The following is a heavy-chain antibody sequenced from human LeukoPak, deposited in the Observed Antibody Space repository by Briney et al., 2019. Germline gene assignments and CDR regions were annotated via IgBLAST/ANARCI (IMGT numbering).Heavy chain of an antibody. J-gene: IGHJ4*02. CDR1: GYTFTSYG. CDR3: VRGSGFGELSAEFDY. V-gene: IGHV1-18*01. CDR2: ISAYNGNT. D-gene: IGHD3-10*01. Sequence: ASVKVSCKASGYTFTSYGISWVRQAPGQGLEWMGWISAYNGNTNYAQKLQGRVTMTTDTSTSTAYMELRSLRSDDTAVYYCVRGSGFGELSAEFDYWGQGTLVTVSS.